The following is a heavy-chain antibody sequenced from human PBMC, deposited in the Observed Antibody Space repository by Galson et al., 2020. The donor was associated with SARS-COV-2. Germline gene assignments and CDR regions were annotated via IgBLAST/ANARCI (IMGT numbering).Heavy chain of an antibody. D-gene: IGHD3-16*01. CDR1: GFTFSGYA. CDR3: ARVGRDAFDI. Sequence: GGSLRLSCAASGFTFSGYAMHWVRQAPGKGLEYVSSIHSSGSPTYYADSVKGRFTISRDNSKNTVHLEMGSLIPEDMAMYYCARVGRDAFDIWGQGTMVTVSS. CDR2: IHSSGSPT. V-gene: IGHV3-64*02. J-gene: IGHJ3*02.